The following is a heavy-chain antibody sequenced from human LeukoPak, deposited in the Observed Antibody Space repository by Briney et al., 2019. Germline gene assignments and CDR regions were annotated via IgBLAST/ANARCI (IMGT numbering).Heavy chain of an antibody. V-gene: IGHV3-48*03. Sequence: GGSLRLSCAASGFTFSDYEMDWVRQSPERGLEWVSYISSRGGTIYYADSVKGRFTISRDNAKNSLYLQMNSLRAEDTAVYYCAEEPPPDRSGFDAFNIWGKGTRATVSP. CDR3: AEEPPPDRSGFDAFNI. CDR2: ISSRGGTI. CDR1: GFTFSDYE. D-gene: IGHD3-22*01. J-gene: IGHJ3*02.